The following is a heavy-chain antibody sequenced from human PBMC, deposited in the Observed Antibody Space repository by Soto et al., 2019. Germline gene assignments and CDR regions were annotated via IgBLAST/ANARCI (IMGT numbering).Heavy chain of an antibody. V-gene: IGHV3-21*01. Sequence: EVQLVESGGGLVKPGGSLRLSCAASGFTFSSYSMNWVRQAPGKGLEWVSSISSSSSYIYYADSVKGRFTISRDTAKNALYLQMNSLRAADTAVYYWARDQPGYSYGYGLGYWGQGTLVTVSS. J-gene: IGHJ4*02. D-gene: IGHD5-18*01. CDR2: ISSSSSYI. CDR1: GFTFSSYS. CDR3: ARDQPGYSYGYGLGY.